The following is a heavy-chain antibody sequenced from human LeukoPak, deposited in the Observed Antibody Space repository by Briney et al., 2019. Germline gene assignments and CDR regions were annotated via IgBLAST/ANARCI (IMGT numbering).Heavy chain of an antibody. V-gene: IGHV4-39*01. CDR2: IYYSGST. J-gene: IGHJ5*02. CDR3: ARGVGAYYWFDP. CDR1: GGSISSSSYY. Sequence: PSETPSLTCTVSGGSISSSSYYWGWIRQPPGKGLEWIGSIYYSGSTYYNPSLKSRVTISVDTSKNQFSLKLSSVTAADTAVYYCARGVGAYYWFDPWGQGTLVTVSS. D-gene: IGHD1-26*01.